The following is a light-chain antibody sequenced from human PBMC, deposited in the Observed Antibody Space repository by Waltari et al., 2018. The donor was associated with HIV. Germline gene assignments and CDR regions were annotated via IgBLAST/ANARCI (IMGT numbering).Light chain of an antibody. J-gene: IGKJ2*03. CDR1: QSIGTS. CDR3: QQANNCPHS. V-gene: IGKV1-12*01. Sequence: DTQMTQSPSSVSTSVEDIVTITGRASQSIGTSVAWYQQKPDRTPKLMSFEAARLQTGVPSRFSGSGSGTDFTLIITSLQPEDLATYYCQQANNCPHSFGQGT. CDR2: EAA.